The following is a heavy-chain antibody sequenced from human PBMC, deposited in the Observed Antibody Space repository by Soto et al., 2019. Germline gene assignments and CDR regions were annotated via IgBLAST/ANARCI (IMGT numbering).Heavy chain of an antibody. CDR2: INPNSGT. J-gene: IGHJ3*02. Sequence: QVQLVQSGAEVKKPGASVKVSCKASGYIFTGYYIHWVRQAPGQGLEWMGWINPNSGTNYAQKFQGRVTMTRDTPMSTLYMELSRLRSDDTAVYYCATRHHSGRDACHIWRQGTKITVSS. CDR1: GYIFTGYY. D-gene: IGHD6-25*01. CDR3: ATRHHSGRDACHI. V-gene: IGHV1-2*02.